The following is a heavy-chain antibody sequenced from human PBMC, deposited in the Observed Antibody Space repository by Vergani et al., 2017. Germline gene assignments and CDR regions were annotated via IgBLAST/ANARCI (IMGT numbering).Heavy chain of an antibody. CDR2: VLFDGSNE. J-gene: IGHJ4*02. CDR1: GFTFNRYG. V-gene: IGHV3-30*02. D-gene: IGHD2-15*01. CDR3: ARDLAYCHEGSVAL. Sequence: QVQLVQSGGGVVQPGGSLRLSCVASGFTFNRYGMQWVRQAPGKGLEWVAYVLFDGSNEYYADSVKGRFIVSRDNSNDALYLQMNSLRTDDTAVYYCARDLAYCHEGSVALGGQGGVVTVSS.